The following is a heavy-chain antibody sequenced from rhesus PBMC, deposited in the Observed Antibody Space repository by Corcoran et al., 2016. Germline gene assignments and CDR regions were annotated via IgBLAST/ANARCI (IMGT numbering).Heavy chain of an antibody. CDR1: GGSISDSYR. D-gene: IGHD3-3*01. Sequence: QVQLQASGPGVVKPSETLSLTCAVSGGSISDSYRWSWIRQPPGKGLEWIVYIYGSSTSTNYNPSLKRRVTISTDTSKNQFSLKLSSVTAADTAVYYCARGTNDYWGHGVRVTVSS. CDR2: IYGSSTST. J-gene: IGHJ4*01. V-gene: IGHV4S10*01. CDR3: ARGTNDY.